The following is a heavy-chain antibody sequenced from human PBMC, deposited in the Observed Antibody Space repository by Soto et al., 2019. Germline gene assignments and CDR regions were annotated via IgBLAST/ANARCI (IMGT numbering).Heavy chain of an antibody. CDR2: LSYSGST. Sequence: KTSETLSLTCTVVGASISSYYWSWIRQPPGKGLEWIGYLSYSGSTSYNPSLRSRVTMSVDTSKNQMSLKLTSVTAADTAVYFCARGEDRSSRRQNWFDPWGQGALVTVSS. CDR1: GASISSYY. D-gene: IGHD1-26*01. V-gene: IGHV4-59*01. J-gene: IGHJ5*02. CDR3: ARGEDRSSRRQNWFDP.